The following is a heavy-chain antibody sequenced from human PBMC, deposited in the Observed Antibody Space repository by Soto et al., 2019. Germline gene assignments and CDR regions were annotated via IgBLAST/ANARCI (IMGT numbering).Heavy chain of an antibody. J-gene: IGHJ5*02. CDR2: TNHSGST. CDR1: GGSFSGYY. V-gene: IGHV4-34*01. CDR3: ARGPGMDGDDLQS. D-gene: IGHD4-17*01. Sequence: PSETLSLTCAVYGGSFSGYYWSWIRQPPGKGLEWIGETNHSGSTNYNPSLKSRVTISVDTSKNQFSLKLSSVTAADTAVYYCARGPGMDGDDLQSWGQGTLVTVSS.